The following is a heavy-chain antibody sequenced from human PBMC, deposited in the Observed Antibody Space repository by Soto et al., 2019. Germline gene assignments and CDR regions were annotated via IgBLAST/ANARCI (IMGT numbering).Heavy chain of an antibody. V-gene: IGHV4-39*01. Sequence: PSETLSLTCTVSGGSISSSSYYWGWIRQPPGKGLEWIGSIYYSGSTYYNPSLKSRVTISVDTSKNQFSLKLSSVTAADTAVYYCARHPVPVLLWFGEQPGYFDYWGQGTLVTVSS. J-gene: IGHJ4*02. CDR1: GGSISSSSYY. CDR2: IYYSGST. D-gene: IGHD3-10*01. CDR3: ARHPVPVLLWFGEQPGYFDY.